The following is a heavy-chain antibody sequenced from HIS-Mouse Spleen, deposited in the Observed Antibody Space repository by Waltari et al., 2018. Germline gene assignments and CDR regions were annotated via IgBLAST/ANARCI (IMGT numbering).Heavy chain of an antibody. J-gene: IGHJ3*02. D-gene: IGHD3-3*01. CDR2: IYTSGST. Sequence: QVQLQESGPGLVKPSETLSLTCTVSGGSISSSYWTWIRQPAGKGLEGIGRIYTSGSTNYNPSLKSRVTMSVDTSKNQFSLKLSSVTAADTAVYYCARDFHDFWSGYYGGDKKHDAFDIWGQGTMVTVSS. CDR3: ARDFHDFWSGYYGGDKKHDAFDI. CDR1: GGSISSSY. V-gene: IGHV4-4*07.